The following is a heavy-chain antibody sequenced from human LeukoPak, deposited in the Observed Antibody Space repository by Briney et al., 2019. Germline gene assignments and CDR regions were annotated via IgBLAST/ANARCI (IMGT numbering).Heavy chain of an antibody. D-gene: IGHD4-11*01. Sequence: SETLSLTCTVSGGSISSSSYYWGWIRQPPGKGLEWMGSIYYSGSTYYNPSLKSRVTISVDTSKNQFSLKLSSVTAADTAVYYCARQEPDDYSIPHFDYWGQGTLVTVSS. CDR3: ARQEPDDYSIPHFDY. CDR2: IYYSGST. CDR1: GGSISSSSYY. J-gene: IGHJ4*02. V-gene: IGHV4-39*01.